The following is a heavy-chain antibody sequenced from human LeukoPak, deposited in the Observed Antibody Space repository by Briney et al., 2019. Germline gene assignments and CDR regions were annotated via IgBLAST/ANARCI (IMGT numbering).Heavy chain of an antibody. D-gene: IGHD3-10*01. CDR3: ARQDIWFGDELDY. Sequence: GGSLRLSCAASGFTFSSYEMNWVRQAPGKGLEWVSYISSSGSTIYYADSVKGRFTVSRDNAKNSLYLQMNSLRAEDTAVYYCARQDIWFGDELDYWGQGTLVTVSS. V-gene: IGHV3-48*03. J-gene: IGHJ4*02. CDR2: ISSSGSTI. CDR1: GFTFSSYE.